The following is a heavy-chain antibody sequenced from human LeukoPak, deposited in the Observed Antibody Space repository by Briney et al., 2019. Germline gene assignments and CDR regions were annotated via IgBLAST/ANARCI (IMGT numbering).Heavy chain of an antibody. Sequence: GGSLRLSCAASGFTVSSNYMNWVRQAPGKGLEWVSVIYSGGSTYYADSVKGRITISRDNSKNTLYLQMNSLRAEDTAVYYCARLMGAYNLDYWGQGTLVTVSS. D-gene: IGHD5-24*01. CDR2: IYSGGST. V-gene: IGHV3-53*01. CDR1: GFTVSSNY. CDR3: ARLMGAYNLDY. J-gene: IGHJ4*02.